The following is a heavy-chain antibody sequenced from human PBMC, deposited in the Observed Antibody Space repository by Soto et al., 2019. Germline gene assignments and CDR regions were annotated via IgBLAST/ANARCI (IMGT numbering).Heavy chain of an antibody. CDR2: INPNSGGT. CDR3: AXDHDCSSTSCYLFRFDY. CDR1: GYTFTGYY. J-gene: IGHJ4*02. V-gene: IGHV1-2*02. Sequence: GALVKVSCKASGYTFTGYYMHWVRQAPGQGLEWMGWINPNSGGTNYAQKFQGRVTMTRDTSISTAYMELSRLRSDDTAVYYCAXDHDCSSTSCYLFRFDYWGQGTLVTVSS. D-gene: IGHD2-2*01.